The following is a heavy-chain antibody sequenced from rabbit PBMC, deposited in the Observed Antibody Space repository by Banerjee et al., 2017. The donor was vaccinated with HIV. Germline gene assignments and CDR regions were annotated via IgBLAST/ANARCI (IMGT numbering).Heavy chain of an antibody. J-gene: IGHJ4*01. Sequence: QEQLVESGGGLVQPGASLTLTCTASGFSFSSGYWICWVRQAPGKGLEWIGCIYAGGSGSTYYANWLNGRFTISKTSSTTVTLQMTSLTAADTATYFCARDQVVGVAGYGYDLWGPGTLVTVS. CDR2: IYAGGSGST. D-gene: IGHD6-1*01. CDR1: GFSFSSGYW. V-gene: IGHV1S45*01. CDR3: ARDQVVGVAGYGYDL.